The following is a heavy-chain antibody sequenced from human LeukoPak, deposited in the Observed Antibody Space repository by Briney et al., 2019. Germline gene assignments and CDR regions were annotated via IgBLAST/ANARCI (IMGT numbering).Heavy chain of an antibody. D-gene: IGHD6-13*01. CDR3: ARQTGSSWYYAFDI. J-gene: IGHJ3*02. CDR1: GGSISSYY. V-gene: IGHV4-59*08. CDR2: IYDSGST. Sequence: SETLSLTCTVSGGSISSYYWSWIRQPPGKGLEWIGYIYDSGSTNYNPSLKSRVTISVDTSKSHFSRKLSSVTTADTAVYYCARQTGSSWYYAFDIWGQGTVVTVSS.